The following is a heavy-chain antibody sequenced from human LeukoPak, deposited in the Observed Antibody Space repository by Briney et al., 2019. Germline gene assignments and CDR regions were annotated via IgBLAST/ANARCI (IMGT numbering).Heavy chain of an antibody. V-gene: IGHV3-30*18. J-gene: IGHJ4*02. D-gene: IGHD3-3*01. Sequence: PGRSLRLSCAASGFSFSSYGMHWVRQAPGKGPEWVALTSYDGSNKYYGDSVKGRFTISRDNSKNTLYLQMNSLRAQDTAVYYCAKMPGDFLSAFYHYFYFWAQGTLVTVSS. CDR3: AKMPGDFLSAFYHYFYF. CDR1: GFSFSSYG. CDR2: TSYDGSNK.